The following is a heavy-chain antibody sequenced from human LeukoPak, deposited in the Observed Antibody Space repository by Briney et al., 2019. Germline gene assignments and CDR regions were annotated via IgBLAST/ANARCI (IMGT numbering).Heavy chain of an antibody. V-gene: IGHV4-4*07. CDR2: IYSSGYT. D-gene: IGHD1/OR15-1a*01. CDR1: GGSIRSYY. J-gene: IGHJ4*02. Sequence: PSENLSLTCTVSGGSIRSYYWNWIRQPAGKGLEWIGRIYSSGYTNYNPSLKNRVSMSVDTSKNQFSLKLTSLTAADTAVYYCARGEHSADYWGPGALVTVSS. CDR3: ARGEHSADY.